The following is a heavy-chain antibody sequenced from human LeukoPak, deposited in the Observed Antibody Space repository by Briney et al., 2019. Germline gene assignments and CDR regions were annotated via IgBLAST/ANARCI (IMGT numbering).Heavy chain of an antibody. V-gene: IGHV3-43*01. CDR1: GFNFDDYT. D-gene: IGHD5/OR15-5a*01. Sequence: GGSLRLPCAASGFNFDDYTMHWVRQAPGKGLEWVSLISWDGGTTYYADSVRGRFTISRDNSKNSLYLQMNSLRTEDTALYYCAKDMSLDYWGQGTLVTVSS. CDR3: AKDMSLDY. J-gene: IGHJ4*02. CDR2: ISWDGGTT.